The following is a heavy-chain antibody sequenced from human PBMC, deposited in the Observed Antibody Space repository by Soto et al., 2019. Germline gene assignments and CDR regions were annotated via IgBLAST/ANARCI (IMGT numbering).Heavy chain of an antibody. Sequence: QVQLVQSGAEVKKPGASVKVSCKASGYTFINYGISWVRQAPGQGHEWMGWISAYNCNTKDAQKFQGRVTMTTDSSTSTAYMELMSLRSDDTAVYYCAREMVTFGGVLVPDSWGQGTLVTVSS. CDR1: GYTFINYG. D-gene: IGHD3-16*01. CDR3: AREMVTFGGVLVPDS. CDR2: ISAYNCNT. J-gene: IGHJ4*02. V-gene: IGHV1-18*01.